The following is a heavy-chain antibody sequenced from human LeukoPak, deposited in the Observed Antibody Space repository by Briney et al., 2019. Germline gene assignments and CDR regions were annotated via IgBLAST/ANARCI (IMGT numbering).Heavy chain of an antibody. CDR3: AKDPLNRRHYSESYSDY. CDR1: GGSFSGYY. D-gene: IGHD1-26*01. CDR2: ISGSGGST. Sequence: ETLSLTCAVYGGSFSGYYWSWVRQAPGKGLEWVSAISGSGGSTYYADSVKGRFTISRDNSKNTLYLQMNSLRAEDTAVYYCAKDPLNRRHYSESYSDYWGQGTLVTVPS. V-gene: IGHV3-23*01. J-gene: IGHJ4*02.